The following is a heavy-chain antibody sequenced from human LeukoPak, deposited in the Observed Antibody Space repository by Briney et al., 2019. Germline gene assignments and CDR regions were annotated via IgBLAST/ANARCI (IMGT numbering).Heavy chain of an antibody. CDR2: TIPILGIA. Sequence: SVKVSCKASGGTFSSYTISWVRQAPGQGLEWMGRTIPILGIANYAQKFQGRVTITADKSTSTAYMELSSLRSEDTAVYYCARDHPVGHSSGWYPFDYWGQGTLVTVSS. J-gene: IGHJ4*02. CDR1: GGTFSSYT. D-gene: IGHD6-19*01. CDR3: ARDHPVGHSSGWYPFDY. V-gene: IGHV1-69*04.